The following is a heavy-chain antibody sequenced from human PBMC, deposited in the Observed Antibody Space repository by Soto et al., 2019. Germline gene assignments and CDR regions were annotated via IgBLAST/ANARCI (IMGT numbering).Heavy chain of an antibody. Sequence: GGSLRLSCAASGFTFSSYAMSWVRQAPGKGLEWVSAISGSGGSTYYADSVKGRFTISRDNSKNTLYLQMNSLGAEDGAVYYGANTSPRQLWDSYGDFDYWGQGTLVTVSS. J-gene: IGHJ4*02. V-gene: IGHV3-23*01. D-gene: IGHD6-13*01. CDR2: ISGSGGST. CDR3: ANTSPRQLWDSYGDFDY. CDR1: GFTFSSYA.